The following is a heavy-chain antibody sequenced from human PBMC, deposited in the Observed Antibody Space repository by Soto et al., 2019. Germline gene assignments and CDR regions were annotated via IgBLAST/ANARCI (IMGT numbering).Heavy chain of an antibody. CDR1: GYTFTGYA. Sequence: QVQLVQSGAEEKKPGASVKGSCKASGYTFTGYAMHWVRQAPGQRIEWMGWINAGNGNTKYSQKFQGRVTITRDTSASTAYMELSSLRSEDTAVYYCARAVAVAADFDYWGQGTLVTVSS. V-gene: IGHV1-3*05. CDR2: INAGNGNT. D-gene: IGHD6-19*01. J-gene: IGHJ4*02. CDR3: ARAVAVAADFDY.